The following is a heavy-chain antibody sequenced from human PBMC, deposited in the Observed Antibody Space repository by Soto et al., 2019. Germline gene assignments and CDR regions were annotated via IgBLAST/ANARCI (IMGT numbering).Heavy chain of an antibody. V-gene: IGHV4-61*01. CDR2: IYYSGST. CDR3: ARWGGYTRGCAFDI. J-gene: IGHJ3*02. Sequence: QVQLQESGPGLVKPSETLSLTCTVSGGSVSSGSYYWSWIRQPPGKGLEWIGYIYYSGSTNYNPSLKSRVTISVDTSKNQFSLKLSSVTAADTAVYYCARWGGYTRGCAFDIWGQGTMVTVSS. D-gene: IGHD3-3*01. CDR1: GGSVSSGSYY.